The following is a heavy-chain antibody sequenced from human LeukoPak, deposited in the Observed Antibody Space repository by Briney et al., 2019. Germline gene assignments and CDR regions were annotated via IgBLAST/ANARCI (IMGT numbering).Heavy chain of an antibody. CDR2: ISDSGRST. CDR3: AKDPRGPRGNWFDP. Sequence: TGGSLRLSCAVSGFTFSDYAMTWVRQAPGKGLEWVSTISDSGRSTYYSDSVKGRFTISRDNSKNTLHLQMSSLRAEDTAVYYCAKDPRGPRGNWFDPWGQGTLVTVSS. J-gene: IGHJ5*02. V-gene: IGHV3-23*01. CDR1: GFTFSDYA.